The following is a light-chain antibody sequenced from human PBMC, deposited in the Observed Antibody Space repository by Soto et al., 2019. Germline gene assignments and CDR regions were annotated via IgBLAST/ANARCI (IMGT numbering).Light chain of an antibody. CDR2: EAS. Sequence: DIQMTQSPSTLSASVGDRVTITCRASESISSWLAWYQQKPGKAPKLLIYEASSLESGVPSRFSGSGSGTEFTLTISSLHPDDFATYYCQQHNTYPSSLGQGTKVEMK. V-gene: IGKV1-5*01. J-gene: IGKJ1*01. CDR3: QQHNTYPSS. CDR1: ESISSW.